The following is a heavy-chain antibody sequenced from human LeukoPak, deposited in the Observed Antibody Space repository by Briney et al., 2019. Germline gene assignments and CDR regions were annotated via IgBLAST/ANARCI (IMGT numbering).Heavy chain of an antibody. CDR3: ARHPPSLGLIRPYYFDY. D-gene: IGHD3-10*01. CDR2: IYHSGST. CDR1: GGSISSYY. V-gene: IGHV4-59*08. Sequence: PSETLSLTCTVSGGSISSYYWSWIRQPPGKGLEWIGYIYHSGSTNYNPSLKSRVTISVDTSKNQFSLKLSSVTAADTAVYYCARHPPSLGLIRPYYFDYWGQGTLVTVSS. J-gene: IGHJ4*02.